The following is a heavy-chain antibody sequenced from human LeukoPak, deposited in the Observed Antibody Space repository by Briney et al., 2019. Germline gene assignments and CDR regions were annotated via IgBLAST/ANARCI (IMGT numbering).Heavy chain of an antibody. Sequence: GESLKISCKGSGYSFTNYWIGWVRQMPGKGLEWMGIIYPGDSDTRYSPSFQGQVTISADKSTSTAYLHWSSLKASDTAMYYCARQEYCSGGSCYTWFDPWGQGTLVTVSS. CDR2: IYPGDSDT. V-gene: IGHV5-51*01. J-gene: IGHJ5*02. D-gene: IGHD2-15*01. CDR1: GYSFTNYW. CDR3: ARQEYCSGGSCYTWFDP.